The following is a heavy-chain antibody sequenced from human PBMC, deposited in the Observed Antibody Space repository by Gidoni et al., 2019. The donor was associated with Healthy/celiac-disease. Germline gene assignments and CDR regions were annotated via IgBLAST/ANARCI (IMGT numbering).Heavy chain of an antibody. J-gene: IGHJ4*02. CDR2: IYYSGST. V-gene: IGHV4-31*03. CDR1: GGSISRGGFY. Sequence: QVQLQASGPGLVKPSQTLSLTCTVSGGSISRGGFYWSWIRQHPGKGLEWNGYIYYSGSTYYNPSLKSRVTISVDTSKNQFSLKLSSVTAADTAVYYCARGNDAYYYDSSGYFYYFDYWGQGTLVTVSS. CDR3: ARGNDAYYYDSSGYFYYFDY. D-gene: IGHD3-22*01.